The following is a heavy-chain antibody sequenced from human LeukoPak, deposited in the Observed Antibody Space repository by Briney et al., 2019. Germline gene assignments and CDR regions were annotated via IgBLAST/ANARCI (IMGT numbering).Heavy chain of an antibody. CDR3: ARGVVPTAQTNYYYYYMDV. V-gene: IGHV4-4*07. CDR2: IYSSGST. D-gene: IGHD2-2*01. CDR1: GGSISSYY. J-gene: IGHJ6*03. Sequence: SETLSLTCTVSGGSISSYYWSWIRQPAGKGLEWIGRIYSSGSTNYNTSLKSRVIMSVDTSKNQFSLKLSSVTAADTAVYYCARGVVPTAQTNYYYYYMDVWGKGTTVTVSS.